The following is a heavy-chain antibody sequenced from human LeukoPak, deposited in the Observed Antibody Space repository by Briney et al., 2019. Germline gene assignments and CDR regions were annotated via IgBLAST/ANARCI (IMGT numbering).Heavy chain of an antibody. V-gene: IGHV4-4*07. Sequence: SETLSLTCTVSGGSISSYYWSWIRQPAGKGLEWIGRFYTSGSTKYNPSLKSRVTMSEDTSKNQFSLKLSSVTAADTAVYYCARVYYSSSYDYWYFDLWGRGTLVTVSS. J-gene: IGHJ2*01. CDR3: ARVYYSSSYDYWYFDL. CDR1: GGSISSYY. D-gene: IGHD6-13*01. CDR2: FYTSGST.